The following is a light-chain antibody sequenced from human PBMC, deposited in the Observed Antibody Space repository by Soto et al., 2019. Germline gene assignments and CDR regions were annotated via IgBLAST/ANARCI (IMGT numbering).Light chain of an antibody. V-gene: IGKV1-39*01. CDR2: AAS. CDR1: QSISSY. CDR3: QRSYRTPIT. Sequence: DIQMTQSPSSLSASVGDRVTITCRASQSISSYLNWYQQKPGKAPQLLIYAASSLQSGVPSRFSGSGSATDFTLTISSLQPEDFATYYCQRSYRTPITFGPGTKVDIK. J-gene: IGKJ3*01.